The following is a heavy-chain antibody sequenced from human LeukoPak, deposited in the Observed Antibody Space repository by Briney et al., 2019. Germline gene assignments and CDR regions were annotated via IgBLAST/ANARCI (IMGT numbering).Heavy chain of an antibody. CDR2: IISSSSYI. J-gene: IGHJ5*02. CDR1: GFTFSGYS. CDR3: AKDYYDSSGSRTKANWFDP. V-gene: IGHV3-21*04. Sequence: GGSLRLSCAASGFTFSGYSMNWVRQAPGKGLEWVSSIISSSSYIYYADSVKGRFTISRDNSKNTLDLQMNSLRAEDTAGYYCAKDYYDSSGSRTKANWFDPWGQGPLVTVSS. D-gene: IGHD3-22*01.